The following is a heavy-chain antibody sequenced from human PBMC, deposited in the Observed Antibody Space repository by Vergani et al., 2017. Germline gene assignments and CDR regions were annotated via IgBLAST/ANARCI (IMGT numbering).Heavy chain of an antibody. V-gene: IGHV4-59*01. CDR1: GGSMSGYY. CDR3: GRVADFYGLGRRLLDL. CDR2: MYHSGST. Sequence: QVRLQESGPGLVKPSETLSLTRSVSGGSMSGYYWSWIRQPPGKELEWIGYMYHSGSTNYNPSLETRVTISGDTSKNQFSLKLNSVTAADTAVYYCGRVADFYGLGRRLLDLWGQGILVTVSS. D-gene: IGHD3-10*01. J-gene: IGHJ5*02.